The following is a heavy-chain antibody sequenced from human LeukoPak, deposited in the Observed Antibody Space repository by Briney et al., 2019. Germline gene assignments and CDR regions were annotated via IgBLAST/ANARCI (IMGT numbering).Heavy chain of an antibody. V-gene: IGHV1-8*01. Sequence: ASVKVSCKASGYTFTTDDINWVRPASGRGLEWMGLISPGTGKTRYPQKFQGRVTMTRDTSINTVYMELSSLRSEDTAIYYCARVFGQWLAVDWGQGTPVTVSS. CDR3: ARVFGQWLAVD. CDR2: ISPGTGKT. D-gene: IGHD6-19*01. J-gene: IGHJ4*02. CDR1: GYTFTTDD.